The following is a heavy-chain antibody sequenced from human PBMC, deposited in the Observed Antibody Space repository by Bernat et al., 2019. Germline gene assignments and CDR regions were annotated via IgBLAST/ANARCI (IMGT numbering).Heavy chain of an antibody. Sequence: QVQLVESGGGVVQPGRSLRLSCAASGFTFSSYGMHWVRQAPGKGLEWVAVIWYDGSNKYYADSVKGRLTISRDNSKNPLYLQMNSLRAEDTAVYYCAREREGLWFGTFDYWGQGTLVTVSS. J-gene: IGHJ4*02. CDR3: AREREGLWFGTFDY. CDR2: IWYDGSNK. D-gene: IGHD3-10*01. V-gene: IGHV3-33*01. CDR1: GFTFSSYG.